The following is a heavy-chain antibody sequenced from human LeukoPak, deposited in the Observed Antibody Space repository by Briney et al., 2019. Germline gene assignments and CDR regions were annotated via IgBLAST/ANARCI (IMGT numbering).Heavy chain of an antibody. V-gene: IGHV5-51*01. Sequence: GESLHISGKCFGYRFTSYWIGSVRHMPGKCVEWMGIIYHCDSDTRYSPSFKGQVPISDDQSISITSLHWTRWQAPDTAFLSCARTYSSSWNDAFDIWGEGTMVTVSS. D-gene: IGHD6-13*01. J-gene: IGHJ3*02. CDR2: IYHCDSDT. CDR3: ARTYSSSWNDAFDI. CDR1: GYRFTSYW.